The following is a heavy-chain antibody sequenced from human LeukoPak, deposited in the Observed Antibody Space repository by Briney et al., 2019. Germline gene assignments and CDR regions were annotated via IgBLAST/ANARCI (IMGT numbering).Heavy chain of an antibody. Sequence: ASVKVSCKASGYTLTSYGINWVRQAPGQGLEWMGWISTYSGNTNYAQKLQGRVTMTTDTSTSTAYMELRSLRSDDTAVYYCARGRGWELSPDYYFDYWGQGTVVTVSS. J-gene: IGHJ4*02. D-gene: IGHD1-26*01. CDR3: ARGRGWELSPDYYFDY. CDR1: GYTLTSYG. CDR2: ISTYSGNT. V-gene: IGHV1-18*01.